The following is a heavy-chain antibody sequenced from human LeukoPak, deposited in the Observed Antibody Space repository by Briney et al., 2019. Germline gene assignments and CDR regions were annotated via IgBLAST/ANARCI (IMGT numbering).Heavy chain of an antibody. Sequence: ASVKVSCKASGYTFTGYYMHWVRQAPGQGLKWMGWINPNSGGTNYAQKFQGRVTMTRDTSISTAYMELSRLRSDDTAVYHCARATYYYDSSGCGYWGQGTLVTVSS. CDR2: INPNSGGT. CDR3: ARATYYYDSSGCGY. CDR1: GYTFTGYY. V-gene: IGHV1-2*02. J-gene: IGHJ4*02. D-gene: IGHD3-22*01.